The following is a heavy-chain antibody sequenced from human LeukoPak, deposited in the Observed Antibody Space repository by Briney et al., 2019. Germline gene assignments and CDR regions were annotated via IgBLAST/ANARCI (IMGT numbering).Heavy chain of an antibody. D-gene: IGHD5-12*01. V-gene: IGHV3-64*01. Sequence: GGSLRLSCAASGFTFSSYGLHWVRQAPGKGLEYVSAIRRNGSSTNYANSVKGRFTVSRDNAKNTLYLQMNSLRAEDTAFYYCAINGGGDSGYGNFDYWGQGTLVTVSS. CDR3: AINGGGDSGYGNFDY. CDR2: IRRNGSST. J-gene: IGHJ4*02. CDR1: GFTFSSYG.